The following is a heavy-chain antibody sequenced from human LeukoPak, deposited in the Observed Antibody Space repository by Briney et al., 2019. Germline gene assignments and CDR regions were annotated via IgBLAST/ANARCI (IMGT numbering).Heavy chain of an antibody. CDR3: ARRMKLAAKGDAFHI. V-gene: IGHV4-59*08. CDR2: IYYSGST. Sequence: SETLSLTCTVSGDSINSDYWHWIRQPPGKGLEWIGFIYYSGSTNFNPSLKSRVTISLDASRSRFSLKLNSVTAADTAVCYCARRMKLAAKGDAFHIWGQGTMVTVSS. J-gene: IGHJ3*02. CDR1: GDSINSDY. D-gene: IGHD2-15*01.